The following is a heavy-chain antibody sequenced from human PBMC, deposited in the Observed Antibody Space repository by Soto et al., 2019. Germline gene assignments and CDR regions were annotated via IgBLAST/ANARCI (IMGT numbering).Heavy chain of an antibody. D-gene: IGHD3-10*01. J-gene: IGHJ4*02. CDR1: GGSFSGYY. CDR2: INHSGST. Sequence: SETLSLTCAVYGGSFSGYYWSWIRQPPGKGLEWIGEINHSGSTNYNPSLKSRVTISVDTSKNQFSLKLSSVTAADTAVYYCARSLRITMVRGVIRTTPTGYWGQGTLVTVSS. V-gene: IGHV4-34*01. CDR3: ARSLRITMVRGVIRTTPTGY.